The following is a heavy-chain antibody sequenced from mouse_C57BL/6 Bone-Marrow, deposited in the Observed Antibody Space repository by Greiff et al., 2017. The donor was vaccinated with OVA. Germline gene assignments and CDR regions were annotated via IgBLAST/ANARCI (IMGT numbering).Heavy chain of an antibody. CDR3: TTGDYAWYFDV. D-gene: IGHD2-4*01. CDR2: IDPENGDT. J-gene: IGHJ1*03. V-gene: IGHV14-4*01. Sequence: EVQLQQSGAELVRPGASVKLSCTASGFNIKDDYMHWVKQRPEQGLEWIGWIDPENGDTEYASKFQGKATITADTSSNTAYLQLSSLTSEDTAVYYCTTGDYAWYFDVWGTGTTVTVSS. CDR1: GFNIKDDY.